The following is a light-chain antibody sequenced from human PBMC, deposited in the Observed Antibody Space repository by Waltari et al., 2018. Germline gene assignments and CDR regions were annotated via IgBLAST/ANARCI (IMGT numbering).Light chain of an antibody. Sequence: QSALTQPPSVSGSPGQSVTIPCTGTSSDVGSSNAVSWYQDHPGQGPKVIIYDVSDRPSGVSARFSGSKSGDTASLTISGLQAEDEADYYCSSESSDKVVLFGGGTKVTVL. CDR2: DVS. CDR3: SSESSDKVVL. J-gene: IGLJ3*02. CDR1: SSDVGSSNA. V-gene: IGLV2-14*03.